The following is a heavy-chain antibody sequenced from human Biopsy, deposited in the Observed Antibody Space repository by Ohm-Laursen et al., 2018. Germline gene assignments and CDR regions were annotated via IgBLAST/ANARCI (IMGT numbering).Heavy chain of an antibody. CDR1: GDSIRNYY. CDR3: AVIVLGPTNDAFDI. D-gene: IGHD1-26*01. V-gene: IGHV4-4*07. J-gene: IGHJ3*02. Sequence: SETLSLTCTVSGDSIRNYYWSWIRQAAGKGLEWIGRIYPGGGTIYNPSLKSRVTMSVDTSKNHFSLNLNSVTAADTAVYYCAVIVLGPTNDAFDIWDQGTMVTVSS. CDR2: IYPGGGT.